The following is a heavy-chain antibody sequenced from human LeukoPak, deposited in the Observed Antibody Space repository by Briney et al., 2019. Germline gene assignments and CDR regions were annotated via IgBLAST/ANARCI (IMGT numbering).Heavy chain of an antibody. V-gene: IGHV4-59*01. CDR2: IYYSGST. J-gene: IGHJ6*02. CDR3: ARDQGDSSSWYSSYYYGMDV. CDR1: GGSISSYY. D-gene: IGHD6-13*01. Sequence: SETLSLTCTVSGGSISSYYWSWIRQPPGKGLEWSGYIYYSGSTNYNPSLKSRVTISVDTSKNQFSLKLSSVTAADTAVYYCARDQGDSSSWYSSYYYGMDVWGQGTTVTVSS.